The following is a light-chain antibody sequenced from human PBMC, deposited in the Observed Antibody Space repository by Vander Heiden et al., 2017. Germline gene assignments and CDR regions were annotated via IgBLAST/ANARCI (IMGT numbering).Light chain of an antibody. V-gene: IGLV3-1*01. Sequence: SYELTQPPSVSVSPGQTASITCSGEKLGDKYVTWYQQKAGQSPVLVLYQDRQRPSGIPERFSGSNSGNTATLTISGTQPPDEANYYCQAWDRDMVVFGGGTKLTVL. J-gene: IGLJ2*01. CDR2: QDR. CDR1: KLGDKY. CDR3: QAWDRDMVV.